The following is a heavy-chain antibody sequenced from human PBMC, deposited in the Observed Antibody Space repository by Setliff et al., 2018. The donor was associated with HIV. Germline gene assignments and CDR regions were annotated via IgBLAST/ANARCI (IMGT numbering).Heavy chain of an antibody. CDR3: ARHYDILTGYYFFDY. V-gene: IGHV4-39*01. Sequence: PSETLSLTCNVSGGSISSSSYYWGWIRQPPGKGLEWIGSIYYSGSTYYNPSLKSRVTISVDTSKNQFSLKLSSVTAADTAVYYCARHYDILTGYYFFDYWGQGMLVTVSS. CDR2: IYYSGST. D-gene: IGHD3-9*01. J-gene: IGHJ4*02. CDR1: GGSISSSSYY.